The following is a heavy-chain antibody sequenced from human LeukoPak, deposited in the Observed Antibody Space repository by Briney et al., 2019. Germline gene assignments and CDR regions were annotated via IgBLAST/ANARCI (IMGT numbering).Heavy chain of an antibody. J-gene: IGHJ3*02. CDR2: IKQDGSEK. CDR1: GFTFSSYW. V-gene: IGHV3-7*01. Sequence: GGSLRLSCAASGFTFSSYWMSWVRQAPGKGLEWVANIKQDGSEKYYVDSVKGRFTISRDNAKNSLYLQMNSLRAEDTAVYYCARDGAPTGYYGSPLHAFDIWGQGTMVTVSS. CDR3: ARDGAPTGYYGSPLHAFDI. D-gene: IGHD3-10*01.